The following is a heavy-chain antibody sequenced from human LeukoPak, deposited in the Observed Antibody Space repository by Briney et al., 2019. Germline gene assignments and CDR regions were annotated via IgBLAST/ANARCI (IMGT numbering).Heavy chain of an antibody. V-gene: IGHV3-23*01. Sequence: GGSLRLSCAASGFTFSSYAMSWVRQAPGKGLEWVSGISGSGGSTYYADSVKGRFTISRDNSKNTLYLQMNSLRAEDTAVYYCAKDTQYCSSTSCYRYYMGVWGKGTTVTVSS. CDR1: GFTFSSYA. D-gene: IGHD2-2*01. CDR3: AKDTQYCSSTSCYRYYMGV. J-gene: IGHJ6*03. CDR2: ISGSGGST.